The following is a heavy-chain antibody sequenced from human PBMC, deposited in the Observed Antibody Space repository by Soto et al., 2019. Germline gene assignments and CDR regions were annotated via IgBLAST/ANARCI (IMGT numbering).Heavy chain of an antibody. CDR2: IYSGGST. CDR3: ARGPDILTGYYLDY. J-gene: IGHJ4*02. D-gene: IGHD3-9*01. V-gene: IGHV3-53*04. Sequence: PGGSLRLSCAASGFTVSSNYMSWVRQAPGKGLEWVSVIYSGGSTYYADSVKGRFTISRHNSKNTLYLQMNSLRAEDTAVYYCARGPDILTGYYLDYWGQGTLVTVSS. CDR1: GFTVSSNY.